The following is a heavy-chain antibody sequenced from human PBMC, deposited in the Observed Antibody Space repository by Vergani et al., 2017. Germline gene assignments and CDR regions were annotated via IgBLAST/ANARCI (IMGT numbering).Heavy chain of an antibody. J-gene: IGHJ4*02. CDR3: ASKRGACRAAYCHSYDF. Sequence: QVQLQESGPGLVKPSETLSLTCTVSGDSVISTDYHLGWIRQPPGKGLEWIGSMDYSGSTPYNLSLESRISISFETPKNQFSLRLTSVTAADTAVYYCASKRGACRAAYCHSYDFWGPGTLVGVSS. CDR2: MDYSGST. V-gene: IGHV4-39*01. D-gene: IGHD2-15*01. CDR1: GDSVISTDYH.